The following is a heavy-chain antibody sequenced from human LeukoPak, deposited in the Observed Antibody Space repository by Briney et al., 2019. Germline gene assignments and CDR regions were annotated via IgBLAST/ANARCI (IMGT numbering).Heavy chain of an antibody. V-gene: IGHV1-18*01. Sequence: ASVKVSCKASGYTFTSYGISWVRQAPGQGLEWMGWISAYNGNTNYAQKLQGRVTMTTDTSTSTAYMELRSLRSDDTAVYYCARRGSSGYFGNYFDYWGQGTLVTVSS. CDR2: ISAYNGNT. CDR1: GYTFTSYG. D-gene: IGHD3-22*01. CDR3: ARRGSSGYFGNYFDY. J-gene: IGHJ4*02.